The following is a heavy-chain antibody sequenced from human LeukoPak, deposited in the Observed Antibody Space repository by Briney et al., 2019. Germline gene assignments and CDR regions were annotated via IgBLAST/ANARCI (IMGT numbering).Heavy chain of an antibody. D-gene: IGHD5-24*01. CDR1: GYTFTGYY. CDR2: INPNSGGT. Sequence: ASVKVSCKASGYTFTGYYMHWMRQAPGQGLEWMGWINPNSGGTNYAQKFQGRVTMTRDTSISTAYMELSRLRSDDTAVYYCARGSYQVEMATIFYWGQGTLATVSS. J-gene: IGHJ4*02. CDR3: ARGSYQVEMATIFY. V-gene: IGHV1-2*02.